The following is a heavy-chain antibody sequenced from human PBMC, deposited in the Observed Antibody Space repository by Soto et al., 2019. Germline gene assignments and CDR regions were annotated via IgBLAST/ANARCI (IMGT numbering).Heavy chain of an antibody. Sequence: LRLSCAASGFTFSHYYMTWIRQAPGKGLEWVSGISGSGGSTYYADSVKSRLTISRDNSKKTLYLHKNSLSAEDTAVYYFAKERYSSSWAAFDYWGQGTLVTVSS. CDR2: ISGSGGST. V-gene: IGHV3-23*01. D-gene: IGHD6-13*01. CDR1: GFTFSHYY. J-gene: IGHJ4*02. CDR3: AKERYSSSWAAFDY.